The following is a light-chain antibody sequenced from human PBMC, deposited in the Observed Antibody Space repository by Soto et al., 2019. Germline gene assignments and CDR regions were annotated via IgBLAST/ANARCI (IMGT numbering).Light chain of an antibody. CDR3: QQYNNSPFT. Sequence: EIVMTQSPATLSVSPGERATLSCRASQSVSSNLAWYQQKPGQAPRLLIYGASTRATGIPARFSGSGSGTEFTLIISSLQSGDFAVYYCQQYNNSPFTFGPGTKVDIK. V-gene: IGKV3-15*01. CDR2: GAS. J-gene: IGKJ3*01. CDR1: QSVSSN.